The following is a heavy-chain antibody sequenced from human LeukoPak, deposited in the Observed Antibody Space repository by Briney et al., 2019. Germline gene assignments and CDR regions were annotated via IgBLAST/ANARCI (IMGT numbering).Heavy chain of an antibody. J-gene: IGHJ4*02. V-gene: IGHV4-59*01. CDR3: ARRYAYGDTGSFDY. D-gene: IGHD4-17*01. CDR2: IYYSGST. CDR1: GGSIRGLY. Sequence: SETLSLTCTVSGGSIRGLYWSWIRQPPGKGLEWIGHIYYSGSTTYNPTLKSRVTISVDTSKNQFSLRLRSVTAADTALYYCARRYAYGDTGSFDYWGQGALVTVSS.